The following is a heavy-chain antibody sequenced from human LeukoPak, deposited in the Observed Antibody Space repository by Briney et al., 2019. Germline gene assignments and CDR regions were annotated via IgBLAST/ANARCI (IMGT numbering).Heavy chain of an antibody. CDR2: IYYSGST. CDR1: GGSISSYY. J-gene: IGHJ4*02. V-gene: IGHV4-59*01. D-gene: IGHD5-24*01. CDR3: ATAWRGREGYTDN. Sequence: SETLSLTCTVSGGSISSYYWSWIRQPPGKGLEGIGYIYYSGSTNYNPSLKSRVTISVDTSKNQFSLKLSSVTAADTAVYYCATAWRGREGYTDNWGQGTLVTVSS.